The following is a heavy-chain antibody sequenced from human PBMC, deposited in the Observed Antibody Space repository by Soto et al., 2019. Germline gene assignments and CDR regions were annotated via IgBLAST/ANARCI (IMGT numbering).Heavy chain of an antibody. J-gene: IGHJ4*02. V-gene: IGHV3-23*01. Sequence: PEGSLRLSCAASGISFSDYAMSWVRQAPVKGLEWISAISGDGVSKLYADSVRGRFTISRDNAANTLYLQMNSLRTEDTALYYCAKKDGVYGVEVAFDSWGQGTLVTVSS. CDR2: ISGDGVSK. D-gene: IGHD2-8*01. CDR1: GISFSDYA. CDR3: AKKDGVYGVEVAFDS.